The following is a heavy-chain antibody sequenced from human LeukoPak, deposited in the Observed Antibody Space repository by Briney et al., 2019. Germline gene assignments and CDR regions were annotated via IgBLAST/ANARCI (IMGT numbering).Heavy chain of an antibody. D-gene: IGHD3-9*01. CDR1: GFSFTDYP. J-gene: IGHJ4*02. CDR2: IRTTAEGAKYA. V-gene: IGHV3-48*02. CDR3: ATDIRYAFDY. Sequence: PGGSLRLSCATSGFSFTDYPMNWVRQAPGQGLEWISNIRTTAEGAKYAYYADSVKGRVTISRDDGKNTLYLHMNSLRDDDTAVYYCATDIRYAFDYWGQGILVTVSS.